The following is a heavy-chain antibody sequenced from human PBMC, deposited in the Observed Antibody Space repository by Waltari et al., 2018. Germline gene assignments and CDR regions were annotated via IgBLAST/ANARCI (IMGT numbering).Heavy chain of an antibody. V-gene: IGHV3-23*01. J-gene: IGHJ4*02. CDR2: ISGSGGST. CDR1: GFTFSSYA. CDR3: AKGGNWGSRWYFDY. Sequence: EVQLLESGGGLVQPGGSLRLSCAASGFTFSSYAMSWVRQAPGKGLEWVAAISGSGGSTDYAGAVKGRCTISRDNTKNTLYLQMNSLRAGDTAVYYCAKGGNWGSRWYFDYWGQGTLVTVSS. D-gene: IGHD7-27*01.